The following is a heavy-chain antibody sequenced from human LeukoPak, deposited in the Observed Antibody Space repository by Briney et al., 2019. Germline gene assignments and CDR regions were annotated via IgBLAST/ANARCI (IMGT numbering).Heavy chain of an antibody. Sequence: PGGSLRLSCLTSGFTFSSYSLNWVRQAPGRGLEWVSSISGSSSYIFYADSVKGRFTISRDNAQSSLYLQMSSLRAEDTAVYYCARTGSSSSYYSYYYMDVWGKGTTVTVSS. CDR2: ISGSSSYI. J-gene: IGHJ6*03. V-gene: IGHV3-21*01. CDR3: ARTGSSSSYYSYYYMDV. D-gene: IGHD6-6*01. CDR1: GFTFSSYS.